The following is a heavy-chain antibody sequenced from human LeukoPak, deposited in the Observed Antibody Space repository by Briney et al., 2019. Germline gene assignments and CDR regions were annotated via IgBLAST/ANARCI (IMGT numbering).Heavy chain of an antibody. D-gene: IGHD1-1*01. CDR1: GGSISSYY. CDR2: IYYSGST. Sequence: PSETLSLTCTVSGGSISSYYWSWIRQPPGKGLEWIGYIYYSGSTDYNPSLKSRVTISVDTSKNQFFLNLRSVTAADTAVYYCARDPWDNNWYNFDSWGQGTLVTVSS. J-gene: IGHJ4*02. CDR3: ARDPWDNNWYNFDS. V-gene: IGHV4-59*01.